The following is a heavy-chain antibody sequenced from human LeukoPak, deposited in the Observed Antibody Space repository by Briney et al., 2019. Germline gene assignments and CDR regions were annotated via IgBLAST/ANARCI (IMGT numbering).Heavy chain of an antibody. CDR3: VSNSSSSPWFDP. J-gene: IGHJ5*02. Sequence: SETLSLTCTVSGSSVSSYTHYWGWIRQPPGKGLEWIATVYYTGGTYYNPSLKSRVTISIDTSRNHLSLKLTSVIAADTAMYYCVSNSSSSPWFDPWGQGTLVTVSS. CDR2: VYYTGGT. D-gene: IGHD6-6*01. CDR1: GSSVSSYTHY. V-gene: IGHV4-39*02.